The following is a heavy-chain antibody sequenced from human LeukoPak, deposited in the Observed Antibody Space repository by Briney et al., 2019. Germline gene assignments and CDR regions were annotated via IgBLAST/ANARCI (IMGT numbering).Heavy chain of an antibody. D-gene: IGHD6-19*01. CDR3: AKDTSSGWYSH. V-gene: IGHV3-33*06. CDR1: RFTFSSYG. CDR2: IWYDGSNK. J-gene: IGHJ4*02. Sequence: GGSLRLSCAASRFTFSSYGMHWVRQAPGKGLEWVAVIWYDGSNKYYADSVKGRFTISRDNSKNTLYLQMNSLRAEDTAVYYCAKDTSSGWYSHWGQGTLVTVSS.